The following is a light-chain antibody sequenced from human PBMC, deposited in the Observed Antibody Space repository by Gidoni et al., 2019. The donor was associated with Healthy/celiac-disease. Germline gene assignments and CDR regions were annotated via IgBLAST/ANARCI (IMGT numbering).Light chain of an antibody. CDR3: QQSYSTPGT. CDR1: QSISSY. CDR2: AAA. Sequence: DIQMTQSPSSLSASVGDRVTITCRASQSISSYLNWYQQKPGKAPKLLIYAAASLQSGVPSRCSGSGSGTDFTLTISSLQPEEFATYYCQQSYSTPGTFGGGTKVEIK. J-gene: IGKJ4*01. V-gene: IGKV1-39*01.